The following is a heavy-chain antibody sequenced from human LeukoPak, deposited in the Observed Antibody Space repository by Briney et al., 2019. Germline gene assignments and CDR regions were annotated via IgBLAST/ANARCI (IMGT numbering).Heavy chain of an antibody. D-gene: IGHD3-22*01. V-gene: IGHV1-69*01. Sequence: GASVKVSCKASGGTFSSYAISWVRQAPGQGLEWMGGIIPIFGTANYAQKFQGRVTITADESTSTAYMELSGLRSEDTAVYYCARSTYYYDSSGYYLPFHFDYWGQGTLVTVSS. J-gene: IGHJ4*02. CDR3: ARSTYYYDSSGYYLPFHFDY. CDR1: GGTFSSYA. CDR2: IIPIFGTA.